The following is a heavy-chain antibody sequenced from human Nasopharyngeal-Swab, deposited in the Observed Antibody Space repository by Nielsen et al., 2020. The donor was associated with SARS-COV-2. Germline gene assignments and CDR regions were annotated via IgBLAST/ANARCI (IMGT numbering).Heavy chain of an antibody. V-gene: IGHV4-39*01. J-gene: IGHJ4*02. CDR2: IYYNGNT. Sequence: SETLSLTCTVSGDSIAYSTFYWGWIRQPPGKGLEWIGNIYYNGNTYQNPSLKSRLTISVDKSKNQVSLKVSSVTAADTAVYYCARTFCTTSSCPYYFDSWGQGNLVTVSS. CDR1: GDSIAYSTFY. CDR3: ARTFCTTSSCPYYFDS. D-gene: IGHD2-2*01.